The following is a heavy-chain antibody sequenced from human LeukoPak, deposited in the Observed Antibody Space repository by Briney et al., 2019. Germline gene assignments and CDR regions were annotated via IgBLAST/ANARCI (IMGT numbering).Heavy chain of an antibody. CDR2: IYTSGST. D-gene: IGHD4-17*01. J-gene: IGHJ4*02. Sequence: PSETLSLTCTVSGGSISSYYWSWMRQPAGKGLERIGRIYTSGSTNYNPSLKSRVTMSVDTSKNQFSLKLSSVTAADTAVYYCATVIPAYGDYVFDYWGQGTLVTVSS. CDR3: ATVIPAYGDYVFDY. CDR1: GGSISSYY. V-gene: IGHV4-4*07.